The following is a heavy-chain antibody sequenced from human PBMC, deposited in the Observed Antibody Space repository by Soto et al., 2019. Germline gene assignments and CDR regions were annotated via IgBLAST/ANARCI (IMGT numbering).Heavy chain of an antibody. Sequence: QVQLVQSGAEVNKPGASMKVSCKASGYTFTTYGMSWVRQAPGQGLDWMGWISTYNGNTKYAERLQGRVSMTTDTTTSTAYMVLKSLTSDDTAVYYCARGPTDYYDKSGNNFLDQWGPGTLVTVAS. D-gene: IGHD3-22*01. CDR3: ARGPTDYYDKSGNNFLDQ. CDR2: ISTYNGNT. CDR1: GYTFTTYG. J-gene: IGHJ4*02. V-gene: IGHV1-18*01.